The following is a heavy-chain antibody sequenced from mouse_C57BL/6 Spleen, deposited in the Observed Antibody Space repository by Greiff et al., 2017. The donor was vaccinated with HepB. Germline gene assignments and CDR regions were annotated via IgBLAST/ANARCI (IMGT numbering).Heavy chain of an antibody. V-gene: IGHV1-9*01. Sequence: VQLQQSGAELMKPGASVKLSCKATGYTFTGYWIEWVKQRPGHGLEWIGEILPGSGSTNYNEKFKGKATFTADTSSNTAYMQLSSLTTEDSAIYYCARQGGSRWGDYYAMDYWGQGTSVTVSS. CDR3: ARQGGSRWGDYYAMDY. D-gene: IGHD1-1*01. CDR2: ILPGSGST. CDR1: GYTFTGYW. J-gene: IGHJ4*01.